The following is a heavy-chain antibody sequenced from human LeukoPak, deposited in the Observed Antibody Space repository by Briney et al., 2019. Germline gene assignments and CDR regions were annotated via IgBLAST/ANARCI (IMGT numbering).Heavy chain of an antibody. CDR2: INPTGTAT. J-gene: IGHJ5*02. V-gene: IGHV1-46*01. D-gene: IGHD3-10*01. Sequence: ASVKVSRMASGYTFTSYGISWVRQAPGQGLEWVGLINPTGTATLYAQKFQGRITLTRDMSTSTDYMELRSLKSEDTAVYYCARDNSVGDIAWWFDPWGQGTLVTVSS. CDR1: GYTFTSYG. CDR3: ARDNSVGDIAWWFDP.